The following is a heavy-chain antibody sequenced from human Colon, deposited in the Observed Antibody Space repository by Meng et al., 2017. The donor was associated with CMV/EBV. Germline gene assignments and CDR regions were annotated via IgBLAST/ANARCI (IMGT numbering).Heavy chain of an antibody. Sequence: SETLCLTCTVSGASVSSGNYYWSWIRQPPGKRLEFIAYKFLRGSANYNPSLSRSTISIDTSKNQVSLQLTSVTTADTALYYCVRGDMVRGVIDLWGQGTLVTVSS. CDR3: VRGDMVRGVIDL. CDR1: GASVSSGNYY. V-gene: IGHV4-61*01. J-gene: IGHJ5*02. CDR2: KFLRGSA. D-gene: IGHD3-10*01.